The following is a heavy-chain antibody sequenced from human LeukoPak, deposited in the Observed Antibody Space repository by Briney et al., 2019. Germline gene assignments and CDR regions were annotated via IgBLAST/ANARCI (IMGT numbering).Heavy chain of an antibody. CDR3: ARGPTWIQLWRGLDY. Sequence: GASLQISCQGSGYSFTSYWIGWVRPMPGKGLEWMGIIYPGDSDTRYSPSFQGQVTISADKSISTAYLQWSSLKASDTAMYYCARGPTWIQLWRGLDYWGRGTLVTVSS. CDR2: IYPGDSDT. D-gene: IGHD5-18*01. CDR1: GYSFTSYW. V-gene: IGHV5-51*01. J-gene: IGHJ4*02.